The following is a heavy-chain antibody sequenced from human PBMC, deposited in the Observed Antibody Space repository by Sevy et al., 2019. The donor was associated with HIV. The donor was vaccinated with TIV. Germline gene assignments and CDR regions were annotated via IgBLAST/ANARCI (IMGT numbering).Heavy chain of an antibody. CDR3: ASGYDYDSSGYLYYYYYGMDV. CDR2: INPNSGGT. Sequence: ASVKVSCKASGYTFTGYYMHWVRQAPGQGLEWMGWINPNSGGTNYAQTFQGRVTMTRDTSISTAYMELSRLRSDDTAVYYCASGYDYDSSGYLYYYYYGMDVWGQGTTVTVSS. J-gene: IGHJ6*02. D-gene: IGHD3-22*01. CDR1: GYTFTGYY. V-gene: IGHV1-2*02.